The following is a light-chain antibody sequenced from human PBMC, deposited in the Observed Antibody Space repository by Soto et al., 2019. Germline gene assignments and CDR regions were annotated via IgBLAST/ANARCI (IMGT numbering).Light chain of an antibody. Sequence: DLQMTQSPSTLSASIGDRVTITCRASQTIGSWLAWYQQKPGEAPKLLISKASTLQTGVPSRFSGSGSGTQFTLTISSLQPDDFATYYCQQYYTYWTFGQGNRVEIK. J-gene: IGKJ1*01. CDR2: KAS. CDR3: QQYYTYWT. CDR1: QTIGSW. V-gene: IGKV1-5*03.